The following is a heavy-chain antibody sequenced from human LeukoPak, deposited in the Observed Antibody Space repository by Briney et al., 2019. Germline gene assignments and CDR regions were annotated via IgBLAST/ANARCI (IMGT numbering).Heavy chain of an antibody. CDR2: IRHDGSNK. CDR1: GFTFSNYG. J-gene: IGHJ4*02. CDR3: AKGGGYTYGYGFDY. D-gene: IGHD5-18*01. Sequence: GGSLRLSCAASGFTFSNYGMHWVRQAPGKGLELVAFIRHDGSNKYHADSVKGRFTISRDNSKNTLYLQMNSLRAEDTAVYYCAKGGGYTYGYGFDYWGQGTLVTVSS. V-gene: IGHV3-30*02.